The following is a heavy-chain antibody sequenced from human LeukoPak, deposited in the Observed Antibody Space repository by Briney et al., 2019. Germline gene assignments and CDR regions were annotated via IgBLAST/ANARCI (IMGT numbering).Heavy chain of an antibody. D-gene: IGHD6-13*01. J-gene: IGHJ4*02. V-gene: IGHV3-53*01. CDR1: GFTVSSNY. Sequence: GGSLRLSCAASGFTVSSNYMSWVRQAPGKGLEWVSVIYSGGSTYYADSVKGRFTISRDNSKNTLYLQMNSLRAEDTAVYYYARGPSIAAAGTGDYWGQGTLVTVSS. CDR2: IYSGGST. CDR3: ARGPSIAAAGTGDY.